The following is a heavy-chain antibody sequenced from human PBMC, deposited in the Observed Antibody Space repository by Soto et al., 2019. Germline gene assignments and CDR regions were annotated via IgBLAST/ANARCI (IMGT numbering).Heavy chain of an antibody. CDR2: IWYDGSNK. D-gene: IGHD4-17*01. CDR3: ARVVYGDYESYYGMDV. CDR1: GYTYGSYG. Sequence: QVHLAESGGGVVQPGSSLRLSCAASGYTYGSYGMHWVRRAPGKGLEWVAVIWYDGSNKYYADSVKGRFTISRDNSKNTLFLQMNSLRGEDTAVYYCARVVYGDYESYYGMDVCGQGTTVTVSS. J-gene: IGHJ6*02. V-gene: IGHV3-33*01.